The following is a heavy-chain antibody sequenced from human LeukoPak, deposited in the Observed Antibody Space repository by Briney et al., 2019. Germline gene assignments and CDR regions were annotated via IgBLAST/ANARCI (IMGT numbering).Heavy chain of an antibody. J-gene: IGHJ6*03. CDR2: IIPILGIA. Sequence: ASVKVSCKASGGTFSSYAISWVRQAPGQGLEWMGRIIPILGIANYAQKFQGRVTITADKSTSTAYMELSRLRSDDTAVYYCARSQFTIQVPYYYYMDVWGKGTTVTVSS. D-gene: IGHD3-10*01. CDR3: ARSQFTIQVPYYYYMDV. CDR1: GGTFSSYA. V-gene: IGHV1-69*04.